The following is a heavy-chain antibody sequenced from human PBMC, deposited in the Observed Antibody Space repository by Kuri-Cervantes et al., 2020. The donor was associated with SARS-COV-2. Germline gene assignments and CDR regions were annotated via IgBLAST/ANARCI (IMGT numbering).Heavy chain of an antibody. CDR2: ISYDGSNK. D-gene: IGHD5-24*01. CDR1: GFTFSNYA. CDR3: ARDIGMATNWWFDY. J-gene: IGHJ4*02. V-gene: IGHV3-30-3*01. Sequence: GGSLRLSCAASGFTFSNYAMHWVRQAPGKGLEWVAVISYDGSNKYYADSVKGRFTISRDNSKNTLYLQMNSLRAEDTAEYYCARDIGMATNWWFDYWGQGTLVTVSS.